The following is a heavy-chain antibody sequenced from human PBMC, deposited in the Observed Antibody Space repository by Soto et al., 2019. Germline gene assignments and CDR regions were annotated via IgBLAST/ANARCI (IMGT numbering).Heavy chain of an antibody. V-gene: IGHV4-4*02. Sequence: QVQLQESGPGLVRPSGTVSLTCAVSGLSISSGDWWSWVRQPPGKGLEWIGEIHHSASTNYNPSLKSRFPMSVVASKDLFSLTLTSVTAADTAFYFCARDQGSHPGDWGQGTLVSVSS. J-gene: IGHJ4*02. CDR1: GLSISSGDW. CDR3: ARDQGSHPGD. CDR2: IHHSAST. D-gene: IGHD6-13*01.